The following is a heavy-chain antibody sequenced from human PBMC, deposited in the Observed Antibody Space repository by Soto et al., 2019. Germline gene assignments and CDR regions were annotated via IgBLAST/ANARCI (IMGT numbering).Heavy chain of an antibody. CDR3: AKDSWGYGDYQFDY. CDR2: ISYDGSNK. Sequence: GGSLRLSCAASGFTFSSYGMHWVRQAPGKGLEWVAVISYDGSNKYYADSVKGRFTISRDNSKNTLYLQMNSLRAEDTAVYYCAKDSWGYGDYQFDYWGQGTLVTVSS. D-gene: IGHD4-17*01. J-gene: IGHJ4*02. CDR1: GFTFSSYG. V-gene: IGHV3-30*18.